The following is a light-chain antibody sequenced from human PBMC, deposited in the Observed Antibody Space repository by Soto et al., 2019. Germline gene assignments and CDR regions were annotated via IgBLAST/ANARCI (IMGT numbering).Light chain of an antibody. CDR2: SAS. CDR1: QSISKN. CDR3: QQSYISPYT. J-gene: IGKJ2*01. Sequence: DVQMTQSPASLSASVSDRVTITFRASQSISKNLNWYQHKVGKAPQLLIYSASVSQAGVPSRFSGSGSGTDFTLIISGLQPEDFATYYCQQSYISPYTFGQGTKVEIK. V-gene: IGKV1-39*01.